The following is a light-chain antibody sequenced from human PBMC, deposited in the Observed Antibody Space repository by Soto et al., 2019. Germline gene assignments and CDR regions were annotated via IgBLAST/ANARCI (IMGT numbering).Light chain of an antibody. Sequence: ALTQPASVSGSPGQSITIPCIGSSTDIESYNFVSWYQIHPGKAPKLIIFEVANRPSDVSLRFSGSKSGNTASLTISSLQAEDEADYHCCSYATGGTLVFGGGTKVTVL. V-gene: IGLV2-23*02. CDR2: EVA. CDR3: CSYATGGTLV. J-gene: IGLJ3*02. CDR1: STDIESYNF.